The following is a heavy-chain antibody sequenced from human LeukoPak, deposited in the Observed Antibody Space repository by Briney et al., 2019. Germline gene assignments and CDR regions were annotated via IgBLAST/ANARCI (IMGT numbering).Heavy chain of an antibody. CDR1: GYSISSGYY. CDR3: AREGGYYDRSGFDY. D-gene: IGHD3-22*01. J-gene: IGHJ4*02. Sequence: SETLSLTCTVSGYSISSGYYWGWIRQPPGKGLEWIGSIYHSGSTYYNPSLKSRVTISVDTSKNQFSLKLSSVTAADTAVYYCAREGGYYDRSGFDYWGQGTLVTVSS. CDR2: IYHSGST. V-gene: IGHV4-38-2*02.